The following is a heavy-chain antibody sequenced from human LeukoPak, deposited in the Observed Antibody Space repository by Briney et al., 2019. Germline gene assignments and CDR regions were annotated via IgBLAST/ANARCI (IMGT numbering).Heavy chain of an antibody. D-gene: IGHD6-13*01. Sequence: PGGSLRLSCAASGFTVSSNYMSWVRQAPGKGLEWVSVIYSGGSTYYADSVKGRFTISRDNSKNTLYLQMNSLRAEDTAVYYCARVTSSSWYYFDYWGQGTLVTVSS. CDR1: GFTVSSNY. V-gene: IGHV3-66*01. J-gene: IGHJ4*02. CDR2: IYSGGST. CDR3: ARVTSSSWYYFDY.